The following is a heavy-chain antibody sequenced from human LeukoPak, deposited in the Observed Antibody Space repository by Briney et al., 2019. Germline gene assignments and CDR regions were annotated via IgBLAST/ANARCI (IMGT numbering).Heavy chain of an antibody. CDR3: ARAPNYGGKPFDY. J-gene: IGHJ4*02. CDR2: IDYSGST. D-gene: IGHD4-23*01. V-gene: IGHV4-59*08. Sequence: SETLSLTCTVSGGSIRSYYWSWIRQTPGKGLEWIGYIDYSGSTNYNPSLKSRVTISVDTSKNQFSLKLSSVTAADTAVYYCARAPNYGGKPFDYRGQGTLVTVSS. CDR1: GGSIRSYY.